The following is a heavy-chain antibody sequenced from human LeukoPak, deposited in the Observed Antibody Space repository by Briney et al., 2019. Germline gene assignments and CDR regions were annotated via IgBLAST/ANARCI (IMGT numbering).Heavy chain of an antibody. V-gene: IGHV4-34*01. D-gene: IGHD3-10*01. J-gene: IGHJ6*02. Sequence: SETLSLTCADYAGSFSGYYWSWIRQPPGKGLEWIGEINHSGSTNYNPSLKSRVTISVDTSKNQFSLKLSSVTAADTAVYYCASRGKGFGEFYYYYGMDVWGQGTTVTVSS. CDR3: ASRGKGFGEFYYYYGMDV. CDR2: INHSGST. CDR1: AGSFSGYY.